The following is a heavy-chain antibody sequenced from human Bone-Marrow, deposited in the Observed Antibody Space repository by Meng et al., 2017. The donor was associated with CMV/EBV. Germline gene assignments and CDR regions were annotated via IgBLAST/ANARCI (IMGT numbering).Heavy chain of an antibody. CDR2: IIPIFGTA. Sequence: SVKVSCKASGGTFSSYAISWVRQAPGQGLEWMGGIIPIFGTANYAQKFQGRVTITTDESTSTAYMELSSLRSEDTAVYYCARDTPVRTAAANKGYYYYYGMDVWGQGTTVTGSS. D-gene: IGHD6-13*01. J-gene: IGHJ6*01. V-gene: IGHV1-69*05. CDR1: GGTFSSYA. CDR3: ARDTPVRTAAANKGYYYYYGMDV.